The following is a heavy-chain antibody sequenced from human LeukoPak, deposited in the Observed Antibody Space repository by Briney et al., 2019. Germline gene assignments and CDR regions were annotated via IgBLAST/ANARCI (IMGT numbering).Heavy chain of an antibody. CDR2: ISSSGSTI. J-gene: IGHJ4*02. Sequence: PGGSLRLSCAASGFTFSDYYMSWIRQAPGKGLEWVSYISSSGSTIYYADSVKGRFTISRDNAKNSLYLRMNSPRAEDTAVYYCARDVDTAMASYFDYWGQGTLVTVSS. CDR3: ARDVDTAMASYFDY. D-gene: IGHD5-18*01. CDR1: GFTFSDYY. V-gene: IGHV3-11*01.